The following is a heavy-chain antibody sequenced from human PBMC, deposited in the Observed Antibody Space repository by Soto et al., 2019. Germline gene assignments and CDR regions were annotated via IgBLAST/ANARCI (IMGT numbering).Heavy chain of an antibody. J-gene: IGHJ4*02. Sequence: ASVKVSCKASGYTFTSYGMHWVRQAPGQRLEWMGWINAGNGNTKYSQKFQGRVTITRDTSASTAYMELSSLRSEDTAVYYCASRGYSYGYQDYWGQGTLVTVSS. CDR3: ASRGYSYGYQDY. D-gene: IGHD5-18*01. V-gene: IGHV1-3*01. CDR2: INAGNGNT. CDR1: GYTFTSYG.